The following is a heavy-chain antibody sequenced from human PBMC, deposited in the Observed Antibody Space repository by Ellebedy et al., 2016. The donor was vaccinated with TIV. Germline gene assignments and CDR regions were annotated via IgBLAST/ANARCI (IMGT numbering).Heavy chain of an antibody. D-gene: IGHD2-2*01. J-gene: IGHJ5*02. CDR3: ARSVRAYASGWPWFDP. CDR1: RFMSTW. CDR2: ISQDGSET. V-gene: IGHV3-7*03. Sequence: PGGSLRLSCAASRFMSTWMSWVRQAPGKGLEWVGQISQDGSETYYVASVRGRFIISRDNADNSLYLQMNSLRSEDTSVYYCARSVRAYASGWPWFDPWGQGTLVTVSS.